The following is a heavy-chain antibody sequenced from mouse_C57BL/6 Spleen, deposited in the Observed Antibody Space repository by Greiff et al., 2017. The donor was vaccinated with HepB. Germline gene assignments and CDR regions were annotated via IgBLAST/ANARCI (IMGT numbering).Heavy chain of an antibody. CDR2: IDPSDSYT. CDR3: ARRDYGSSFDWYFDV. CDR1: GYTFTSYW. J-gene: IGHJ1*03. D-gene: IGHD1-1*01. Sequence: QVQLQQPGAELVRPGTSVKLSCKASGYTFTSYWMHWVKQRPGQGLEWIGVIDPSDSYTNYNQKFKGKATLTVDTSSSTAYMQRSSLTSEDSAVYYCARRDYGSSFDWYFDVWGTGTTVTVSS. V-gene: IGHV1-59*01.